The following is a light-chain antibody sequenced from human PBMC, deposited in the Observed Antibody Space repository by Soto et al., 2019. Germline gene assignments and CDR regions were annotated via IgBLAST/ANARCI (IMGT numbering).Light chain of an antibody. J-gene: IGKJ1*01. V-gene: IGKV1-5*03. Sequence: DIQMTQSPSTLSGSVVDRVTITCLAIQTISSWLAWYQQTPGKAPKLLIYKASTLKSGVPSRFSGSGSGTEFTLTISSLQPDDFATYYCQHYNSYSEALGQGTKVDIK. CDR2: KAS. CDR1: QTISSW. CDR3: QHYNSYSEA.